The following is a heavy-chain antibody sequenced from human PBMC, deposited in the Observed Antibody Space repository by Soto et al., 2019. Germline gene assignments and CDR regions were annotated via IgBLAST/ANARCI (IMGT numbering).Heavy chain of an antibody. Sequence: XGTLTLTCIVSGESISSSSYYWGWIRQPPGKGMDWIGSIYYSGRTYYNPSFKSRVTISIDTSKNQFSLKLSSVTATDTAVYYCARQRTTVVTQAYFDHWGQGALVTVSS. CDR3: ARQRTTVVTQAYFDH. CDR1: GESISSSSYY. V-gene: IGHV4-39*01. D-gene: IGHD2-21*02. J-gene: IGHJ4*02. CDR2: IYYSGRT.